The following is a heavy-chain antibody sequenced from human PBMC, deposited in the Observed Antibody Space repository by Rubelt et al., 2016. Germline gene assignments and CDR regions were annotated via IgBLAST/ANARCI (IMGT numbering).Heavy chain of an antibody. V-gene: IGHV3-74*01. D-gene: IGHD2-2*02. Sequence: EVQMVESGGGLVQPGGSLRLSCAASGFTFSSYWMHWVRQAPGKGLVWVSRINSVGSSTSYADSVKGRFTISRDNAKNTLYLQMNSLRAEDTAVYYCARSGPDVVVPAAIRVEGDAFDIWGQGTMVTVSS. CDR3: ARSGPDVVVPAAIRVEGDAFDI. CDR1: GFTFSSYW. J-gene: IGHJ3*02. CDR2: INSVGSST.